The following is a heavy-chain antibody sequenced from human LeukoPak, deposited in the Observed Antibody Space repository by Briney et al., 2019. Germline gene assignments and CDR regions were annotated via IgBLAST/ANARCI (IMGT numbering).Heavy chain of an antibody. CDR3: AREHSSSWDQFDY. CDR1: GYSFVGYG. D-gene: IGHD6-13*01. V-gene: IGHV1-18*01. CDR2: FNPENGNT. Sequence: ASVKVSCKASGYSFVGYGITWVRQAPGQGLEWMGWFNPENGNTNYAQKVQGRVTMTADTSTSTSYMELRSLRSDDTAVYYCAREHSSSWDQFDYWGQGTLATVSS. J-gene: IGHJ4*02.